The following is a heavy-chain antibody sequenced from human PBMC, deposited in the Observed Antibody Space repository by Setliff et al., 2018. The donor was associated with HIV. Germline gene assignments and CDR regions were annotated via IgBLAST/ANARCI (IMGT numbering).Heavy chain of an antibody. CDR1: GFTFTSSA. V-gene: IGHV1-58*01. J-gene: IGHJ3*02. Sequence: ASVKVSCQASGFTFTSSAVQWVRQARGQRLEWIGWIVVGSGNTNYAQKFQERVTITRDMSTSTAYMELSSLRSEDTAVYYCAAADNRRGDAFDIWGQGTMVTVSS. CDR3: AAADNRRGDAFDI. D-gene: IGHD3-9*01. CDR2: IVVGSGNT.